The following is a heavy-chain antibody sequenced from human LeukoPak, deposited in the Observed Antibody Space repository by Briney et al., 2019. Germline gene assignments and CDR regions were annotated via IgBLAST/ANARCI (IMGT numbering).Heavy chain of an antibody. D-gene: IGHD6-13*01. V-gene: IGHV1-69*06. CDR1: IDTFSSYA. CDR3: ARKTQAATPGSLEFDP. J-gene: IGHJ5*02. Sequence: GSSVKVSCTASIDTFSSYAISWVRQAPGQGLEWMGRIIPIFGAANYAQKFQGRFTITADKSTTTVYMELRSLRSEDTAVYYCARKTQAATPGSLEFDPWGQGTPVTVSS. CDR2: IIPIFGAA.